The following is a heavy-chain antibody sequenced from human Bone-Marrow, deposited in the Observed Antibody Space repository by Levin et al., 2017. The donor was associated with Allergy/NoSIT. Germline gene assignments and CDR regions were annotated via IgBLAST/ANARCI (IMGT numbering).Heavy chain of an antibody. Sequence: ASVKVSCKASGGTFSSYAISWVRQAPGQGLEWMGGIIPIFGTANYAQKFQGRVTITADKSTSTAYMELSSLRSEDTAVYYCATVLSNSSTSSDAFDIWGQGTMVTVSS. CDR2: IIPIFGTA. V-gene: IGHV1-69*06. CDR1: GGTFSSYA. CDR3: ATVLSNSSTSSDAFDI. D-gene: IGHD2-2*01. J-gene: IGHJ3*02.